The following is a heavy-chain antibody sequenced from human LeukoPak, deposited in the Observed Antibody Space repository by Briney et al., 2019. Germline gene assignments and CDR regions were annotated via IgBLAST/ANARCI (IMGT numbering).Heavy chain of an antibody. CDR2: ISYDGSNK. V-gene: IGHV3-30*18. CDR1: GFTFSSYG. CDR3: AEDFRVVPAAIWWPPSNNWFDP. J-gene: IGHJ5*02. Sequence: PGGSLRLSCAASGFTFSSYGMHWVRQAPGKGLEWVAVISYDGSNKYYADSVKGRFTISRDNSKNTLYLQMNSLRAEDTAVYYCAEDFRVVPAAIWWPPSNNWFDPWGQGTLVTVSS. D-gene: IGHD2-2*02.